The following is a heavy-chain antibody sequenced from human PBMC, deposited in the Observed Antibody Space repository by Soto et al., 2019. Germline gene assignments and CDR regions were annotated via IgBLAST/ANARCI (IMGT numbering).Heavy chain of an antibody. CDR1: VFTFISYW. CDR2: IKQDGSEK. CDR3: ARDGSYYDFWSGYNYYYGMDV. J-gene: IGHJ6*02. Sequence: GGSLRLSCASSVFTFISYWMSWVRQAPGKGLEWVANIKQDGSEKYYVDSVKGRFTISRDNAKSSLYLQMNSLRAEDTAVYYCARDGSYYDFWSGYNYYYGMDVWGQGTTVTVSS. V-gene: IGHV3-7*03. D-gene: IGHD3-3*01.